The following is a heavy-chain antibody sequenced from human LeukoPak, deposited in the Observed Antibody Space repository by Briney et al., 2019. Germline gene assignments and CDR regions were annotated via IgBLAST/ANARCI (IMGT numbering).Heavy chain of an antibody. Sequence: SETLSLTCTVSGGSMSNYYWTCIRQPPGKGLEWIGYIYYSGSANYNPSLKSRVTISVDTSKNQFSLKLSSVTAADTAVYYCARPRSQWLGKGSFDIWGQGTKVP. CDR3: ARPRSQWLGKGSFDI. CDR1: GGSMSNYY. V-gene: IGHV4-59*08. J-gene: IGHJ3*02. D-gene: IGHD6-19*01. CDR2: IYYSGSA.